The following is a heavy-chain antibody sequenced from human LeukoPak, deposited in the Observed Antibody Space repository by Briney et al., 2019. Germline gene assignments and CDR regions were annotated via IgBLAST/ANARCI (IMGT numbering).Heavy chain of an antibody. V-gene: IGHV4-59*01. D-gene: IGHD3-10*01. Sequence: SETLSLTCTVSGGSITSYYWSWIRQSPGKGLEWIGHIYYSRSTNYSPSLKSRVTISIDTSRKQFSLKVSSVTAADTAMYYCARNYYGSASYYRTGFDPWGQGTLVTVSS. CDR2: IYYSRST. CDR1: GGSITSYY. CDR3: ARNYYGSASYYRTGFDP. J-gene: IGHJ5*02.